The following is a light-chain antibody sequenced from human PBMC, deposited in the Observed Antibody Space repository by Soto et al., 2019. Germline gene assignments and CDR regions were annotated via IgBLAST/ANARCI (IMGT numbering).Light chain of an antibody. Sequence: EIVMTQSPATLSVSPGERATLSCRASQSVSSNLAWYQQKPGQAPRVLIYGASTRATGNPTRFSGSGSGTEFTLTISSLQSEDFAVYYCQQYNNWPIFTFGPGTKVDIK. CDR3: QQYNNWPIFT. CDR1: QSVSSN. CDR2: GAS. J-gene: IGKJ3*01. V-gene: IGKV3D-15*01.